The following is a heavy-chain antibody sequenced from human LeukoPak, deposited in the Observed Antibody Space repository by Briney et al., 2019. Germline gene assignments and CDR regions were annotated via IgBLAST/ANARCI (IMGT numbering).Heavy chain of an antibody. CDR2: ITYDGYYK. CDR3: ARDLSPVVRASPMGY. J-gene: IGHJ4*02. CDR1: GFTFTNYG. Sequence: PGGPLRLSCAASGFTFTNYGMHWVRQAPGKGLEWVALITYDGYYKYYSDSVKGRFTISSDTSKNTLYLQMNSLRAEDTAVYYCARDLSPVVRASPMGYWGQGTPVTVSS. V-gene: IGHV3-30*03. D-gene: IGHD3-10*01.